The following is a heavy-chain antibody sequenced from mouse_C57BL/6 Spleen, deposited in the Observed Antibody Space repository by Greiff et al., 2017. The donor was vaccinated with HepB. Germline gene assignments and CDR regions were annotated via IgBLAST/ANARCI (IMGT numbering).Heavy chain of an antibody. CDR3: ASYLGYGRGGFAY. CDR2: IWGVGST. V-gene: IGHV2-6*01. D-gene: IGHD1-1*01. CDR1: GFSLTSYG. Sequence: VQLQESGPGLVAPSQSLSITCTVSGFSLTSYGVDWVRQSPGKGLEWLGVIWGVGSTNYNSAFKSRLSISKDNSKSQVFLKMNSLQTDDTAMYDCASYLGYGRGGFAYWGQGTLVTVSA. J-gene: IGHJ3*01.